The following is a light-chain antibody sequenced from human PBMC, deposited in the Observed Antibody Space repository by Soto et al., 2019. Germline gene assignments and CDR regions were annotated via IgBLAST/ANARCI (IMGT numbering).Light chain of an antibody. V-gene: IGKV3-15*01. J-gene: IGKJ2*02. CDR3: QQYNNWPPST. CDR2: GAS. Sequence: EIVMTQSPATLSVSPGERATLSCRASQSVSSNLAWYQQKPGQAPRLLIYGASTRATGIPARFSGSGSGTEFTLTSSSRQSEDFAVYYCQQYNNWPPSTFGQGTKLEIK. CDR1: QSVSSN.